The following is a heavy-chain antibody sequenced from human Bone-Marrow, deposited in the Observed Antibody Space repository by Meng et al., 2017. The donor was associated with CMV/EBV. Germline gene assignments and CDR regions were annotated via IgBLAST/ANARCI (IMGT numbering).Heavy chain of an antibody. J-gene: IGHJ6*02. CDR2: IIPILGIA. Sequence: SVKVSCKASGGTFSSYAISWVRQAPGQGLEWMGGIIPILGIANYAQKFQGRVTMITDTSTSTAYMELRSLRSDDTAVYYCARGALGYCSGGSCYYGMDVWGQGTTVTVSS. CDR1: GGTFSSYA. D-gene: IGHD2-15*01. CDR3: ARGALGYCSGGSCYYGMDV. V-gene: IGHV1-69*10.